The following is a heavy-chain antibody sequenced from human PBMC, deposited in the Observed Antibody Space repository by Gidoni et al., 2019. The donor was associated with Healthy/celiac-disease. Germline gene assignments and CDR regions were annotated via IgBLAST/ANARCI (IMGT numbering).Heavy chain of an antibody. D-gene: IGHD3-10*01. V-gene: IGHV3-48*04. CDR2: ISSSSSTI. J-gene: IGHJ4*02. CDR1: GFTFSSYS. Sequence: EVQMVESGGGLVQPGGSLRLSCAASGFTFSSYSMNWVRQAPGKGLGWVSYISSSSSTIYYADSVKGRFTISRENSKNSLYLQMNSLRAEDTAVYYCARDRIGGSGSSSYWGQGTLVTVSS. CDR3: ARDRIGGSGSSSY.